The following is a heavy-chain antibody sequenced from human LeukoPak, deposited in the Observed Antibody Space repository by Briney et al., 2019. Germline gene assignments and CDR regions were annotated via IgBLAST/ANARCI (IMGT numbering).Heavy chain of an antibody. CDR2: INPSGGST. CDR1: GYTFTNYY. V-gene: IGHV1-46*01. J-gene: IGHJ6*02. D-gene: IGHD7-27*01. Sequence: GASVKVSCKASGYTFTNYYMHWVRQAPGQGLEWMGMINPSGGSTSYAQKFQGRVTMTRDTSTSTVYMELSSLRSEDTAVYYCARESGDLSLKYYGMDVWGQGTTVTVSS. CDR3: ARESGDLSLKYYGMDV.